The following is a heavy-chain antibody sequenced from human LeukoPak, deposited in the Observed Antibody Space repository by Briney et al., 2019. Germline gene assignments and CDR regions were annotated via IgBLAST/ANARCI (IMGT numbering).Heavy chain of an antibody. D-gene: IGHD3-22*01. V-gene: IGHV4-30-4*01. CDR1: GGSISSGDYY. CDR2: IYYSGST. Sequence: PSQTLSLTCTVSGGSISSGDYYWSWIRQPPGKGLEWIGYIYYSGSTYYNPSLKSRVTISVDTSKNQFSLKLSSVTAADTAVYYCARERQYDSSGLLDYWDQGTLVTVSS. J-gene: IGHJ4*02. CDR3: ARERQYDSSGLLDY.